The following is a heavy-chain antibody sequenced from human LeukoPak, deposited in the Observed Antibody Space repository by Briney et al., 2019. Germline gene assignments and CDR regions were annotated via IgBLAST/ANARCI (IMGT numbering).Heavy chain of an antibody. CDR2: IYYSGST. J-gene: IGHJ4*02. CDR1: GGSISSSSYY. CDR3: ARARFGEYWSLSAFDY. D-gene: IGHD3-10*01. V-gene: IGHV4-39*07. Sequence: KPSETLSLTCTVSGGSISSSSYYWGWIRQPPGKGLEWIGSIYYSGSTFYNPSLKSRVTISVDTSKNQFSLKLSSVTAADTAVYYCARARFGEYWSLSAFDYWGQGTLVTVSS.